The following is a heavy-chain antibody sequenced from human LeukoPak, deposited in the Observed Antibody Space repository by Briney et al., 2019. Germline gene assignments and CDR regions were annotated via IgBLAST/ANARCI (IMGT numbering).Heavy chain of an antibody. Sequence: SETLSLTCAVHGGSFSGYYWSWIRQPPGKGLEWIGEINHSGSTNYNPSLKSRVTISIDTSRNQFPLKLSSVTAADTAVYYCARGDIVVVPVARYGMGVWGQGTTVTVSS. CDR3: ARGDIVVVPVARYGMGV. V-gene: IGHV4-34*01. CDR2: INHSGST. J-gene: IGHJ6*02. CDR1: GGSFSGYY. D-gene: IGHD2-2*01.